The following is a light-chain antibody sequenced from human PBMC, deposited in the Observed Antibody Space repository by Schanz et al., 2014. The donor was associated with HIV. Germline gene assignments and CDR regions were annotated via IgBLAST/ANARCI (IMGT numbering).Light chain of an antibody. V-gene: IGLV2-14*03. CDR2: YVR. CDR3: ASYAGSNNLV. CDR1: SRDGCGYNY. Sequence: QSALTQPASVSGSPGQSIPISCPGTSRDGCGYNYLSRYQQHPAKAPKLMIYYVRDRPSGVSNRFSGSKSGNTASLTISGLQAEDEADYYCASYAGSNNLVFGGGTKLTVL. J-gene: IGLJ2*01.